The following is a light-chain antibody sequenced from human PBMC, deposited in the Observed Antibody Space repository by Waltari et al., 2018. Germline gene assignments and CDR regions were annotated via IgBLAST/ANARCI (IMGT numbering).Light chain of an antibody. J-gene: IGLJ2*01. V-gene: IGLV1-40*01. Sequence: QSVLPQPPSVSGAPGQTVNISTTGRRSNIEAVYYVHWYQQVPCPAPRLLIFRNNSRPSGVPVRFSGSKSGTSASLAITGLRAEDEAYYYCQSYDSSLSGPVVFGGGTRLIVL. CDR1: RSNIEAVYY. CDR2: RNN. CDR3: QSYDSSLSGPVV.